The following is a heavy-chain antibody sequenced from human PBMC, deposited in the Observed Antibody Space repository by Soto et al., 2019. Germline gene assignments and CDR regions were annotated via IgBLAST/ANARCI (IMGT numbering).Heavy chain of an antibody. D-gene: IGHD3-22*01. CDR2: IIPIFGTA. V-gene: IGHV1-69*12. CDR3: ARLGDSSGYFDY. Sequence: QVQLVQSGAEVKKPGSSVKVSCKASAGTFSSYAISWVRQAPGQGLGWMGGIIPIFGTANYAQKFQGRVTITADESTSTAYMELSSLRSEDTAVYYCARLGDSSGYFDYWGQGTLVTVSS. CDR1: AGTFSSYA. J-gene: IGHJ4*02.